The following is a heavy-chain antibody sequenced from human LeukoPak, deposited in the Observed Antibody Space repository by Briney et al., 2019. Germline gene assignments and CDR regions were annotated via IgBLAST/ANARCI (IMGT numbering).Heavy chain of an antibody. J-gene: IGHJ4*02. CDR2: IWYDGSHQ. D-gene: IGHD2-15*01. CDR3: AKDKDTPATAQPQRGYFES. Sequence: PGGSLRLSCAASGLPFSGSGMRWVRQAPGKGLEWVAVIWYDGSHQYYADSVKGRFTISRDNSKNTLDLQMNSLRVEDTAVYFCAKDKDTPATAQPQRGYFESWGRGTLVTVSS. CDR1: GLPFSGSG. V-gene: IGHV3-33*06.